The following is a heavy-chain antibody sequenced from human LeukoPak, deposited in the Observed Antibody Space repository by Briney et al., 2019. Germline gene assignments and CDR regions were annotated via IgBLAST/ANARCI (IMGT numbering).Heavy chain of an antibody. J-gene: IGHJ5*02. D-gene: IGHD3-10*01. CDR3: ARYALWFGPHNWFDP. Sequence: PGGSLRLSCAASGFTFSSYWMSWDRQAPGKGLEWVANIKQDGSEKYYVDSVKGRFTISRDNAKSSLYLQMNSLRAEDTAVYYCARYALWFGPHNWFDPWGQGTLVTVSS. CDR1: GFTFSSYW. CDR2: IKQDGSEK. V-gene: IGHV3-7*03.